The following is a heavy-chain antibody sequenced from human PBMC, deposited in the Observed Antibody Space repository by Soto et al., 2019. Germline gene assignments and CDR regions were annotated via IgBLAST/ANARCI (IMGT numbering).Heavy chain of an antibody. V-gene: IGHV4-59*01. D-gene: IGHD2-15*01. CDR3: ARSRGSTRSFDY. CDR1: GGSIITYW. J-gene: IGHJ4*02. CDR2: IYYSGST. Sequence: SETLSLTCTVSGGSIITYWCIWIRQPPRKGLEWIVYIYYSGSTNYNPSLKSRVTISVDTSKNQFSLKLTSVTAADTAVYYCARSRGSTRSFDYWGQGTLVTVSS.